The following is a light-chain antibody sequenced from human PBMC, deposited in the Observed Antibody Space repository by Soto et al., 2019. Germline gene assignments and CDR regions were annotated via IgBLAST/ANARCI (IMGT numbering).Light chain of an antibody. Sequence: QSALTQPPSASGTPGQRVTISCSGSSSNIGSNYVYWYRQLPGTAPNVLIYRNDERPSGVPDRFSGSKSGSSAFLAISGLRSEDEAEYYCSVWDDSLSGPVFGRGTKLTVL. CDR1: SSNIGSNY. CDR2: RND. J-gene: IGLJ3*02. V-gene: IGLV1-47*01. CDR3: SVWDDSLSGPV.